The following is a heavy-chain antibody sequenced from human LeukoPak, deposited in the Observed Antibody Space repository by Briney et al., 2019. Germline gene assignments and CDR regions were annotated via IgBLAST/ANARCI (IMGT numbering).Heavy chain of an antibody. D-gene: IGHD1-1*01. CDR3: ARGDNWNDASWFDP. J-gene: IGHJ5*02. Sequence: SETLSLTCAVYGGSFSGYYWSWIRQPPGKGLEWIGYIYYSGSTNYNPSLKSRVTISVDTSKNQFSLKLSSVTAADTAVYYCARGDNWNDASWFDPWGQGTLVTVSS. V-gene: IGHV4-59*01. CDR1: GGSFSGYY. CDR2: IYYSGST.